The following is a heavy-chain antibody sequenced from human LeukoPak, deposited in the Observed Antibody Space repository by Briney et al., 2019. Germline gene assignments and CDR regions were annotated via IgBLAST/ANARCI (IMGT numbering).Heavy chain of an antibody. V-gene: IGHV3-33*01. CDR2: IWYDGSNK. Sequence: GGSLRLSCAASGFTFSSYVMHWVRQAPGKGLEWVAVIWYDGSNKYYADSVKGRFTISRDNSKNTLYLQMNSLRAEDTAVYYCARIAVAGTGDDYWGQGTLVTVSS. CDR1: GFTFSSYV. CDR3: ARIAVAGTGDDY. D-gene: IGHD6-19*01. J-gene: IGHJ4*02.